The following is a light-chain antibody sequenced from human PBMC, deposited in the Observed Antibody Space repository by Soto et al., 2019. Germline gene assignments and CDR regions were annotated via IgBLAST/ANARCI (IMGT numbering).Light chain of an antibody. CDR2: GAS. Sequence: IVLTQSPATLSLSPGEGATLSCRASQSVSGNLAWYQQKPGQAPRLLIYGASTRATGIPARFSGSVSGTEFTITISSLQSEDGAVYYCQQYNNWLLTFGGGTKVDIK. CDR1: QSVSGN. J-gene: IGKJ4*01. V-gene: IGKV3-15*01. CDR3: QQYNNWLLT.